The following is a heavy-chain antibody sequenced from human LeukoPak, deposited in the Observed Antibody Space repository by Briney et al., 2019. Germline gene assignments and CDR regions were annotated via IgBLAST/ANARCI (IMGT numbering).Heavy chain of an antibody. CDR2: IYHSGST. Sequence: SETLSLTCSVSGYSISSGYYWGWIRQPPGKGLEWIGSIYHSGSTYYNPPLKSRVTISVDTSKNQFSLKLSSVTAADTAVYYCARDLSYYTYDYWGQGTLVTVSS. CDR1: GYSISSGYY. J-gene: IGHJ4*02. D-gene: IGHD3-10*01. CDR3: ARDLSYYTYDY. V-gene: IGHV4-38-2*02.